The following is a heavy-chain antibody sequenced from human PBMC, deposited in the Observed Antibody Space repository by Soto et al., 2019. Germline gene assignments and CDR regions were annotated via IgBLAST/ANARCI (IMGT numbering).Heavy chain of an antibody. V-gene: IGHV4-34*01. CDR1: GWSFSGYY. CDR3: AREGYCSGGSCYSRTLDY. D-gene: IGHD2-15*01. CDR2: INHSGGT. J-gene: IGHJ4*02. Sequence: XETLSLTCAVYGWSFSGYYWSWIRQPPGKGLGWIGEINHSGGTNYNPSLKSRVTISVDTSKNQFSLKLSSVTAADTAVYYCAREGYCSGGSCYSRTLDYWGQGTLVTVSS.